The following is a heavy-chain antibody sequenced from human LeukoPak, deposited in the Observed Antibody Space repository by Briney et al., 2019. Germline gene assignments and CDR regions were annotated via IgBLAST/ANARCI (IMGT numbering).Heavy chain of an antibody. CDR3: AREGLVVVPAAIPFDY. D-gene: IGHD2-2*01. CDR1: GFTFSSYG. J-gene: IGHJ4*02. V-gene: IGHV3-30*03. Sequence: GGSLRLSCAASGFTFSSYGMHRVRQAPGKGLEWVAVISYDGSNKYYADSVKGRFTISRDNAKNSLYLQMNSLRAEDTAVYYCAREGLVVVPAAIPFDYWGQGTLVTVSS. CDR2: ISYDGSNK.